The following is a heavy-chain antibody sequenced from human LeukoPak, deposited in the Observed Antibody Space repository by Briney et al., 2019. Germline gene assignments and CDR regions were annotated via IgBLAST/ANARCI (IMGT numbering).Heavy chain of an antibody. Sequence: QPGRSLRLSCAASGFTFSRHAMHWVRQAPGKGLEWVAVISYDGSNKYYAESVKGRFTISRDNSKNTLYLQMNSLRAEDTAVYSCARDFGNDYYYYMDVWGKGTTVIVSS. J-gene: IGHJ6*03. CDR2: ISYDGSNK. CDR3: ARDFGNDYYYYMDV. D-gene: IGHD4-23*01. V-gene: IGHV3-30-3*01. CDR1: GFTFSRHA.